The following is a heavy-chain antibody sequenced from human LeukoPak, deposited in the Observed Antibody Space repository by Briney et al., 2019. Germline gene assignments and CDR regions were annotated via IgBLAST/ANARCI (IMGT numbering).Heavy chain of an antibody. Sequence: GESLKISCKGSGYSFTSYWIGWVRQMPGKGLEWVGIIYPGDSDTRYSPSFQGQVTISADKSISTAYLQWSSLKASDTAMYYCARRSGPNYYGSGSYYNSPFNFWGQGTLVTVSS. J-gene: IGHJ4*02. CDR1: GYSFTSYW. D-gene: IGHD3-10*01. CDR2: IYPGDSDT. CDR3: ARRSGPNYYGSGSYYNSPFNF. V-gene: IGHV5-51*01.